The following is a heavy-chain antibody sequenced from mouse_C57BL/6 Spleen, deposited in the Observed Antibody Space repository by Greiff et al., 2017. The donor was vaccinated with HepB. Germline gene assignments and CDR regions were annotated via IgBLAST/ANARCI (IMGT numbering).Heavy chain of an antibody. CDR1: GYTFTSYW. V-gene: IGHV1-50*01. CDR3: ARGGDYYGSRQYFDV. Sequence: VQLQQPGAELVKPGASVKLSCKASGYTFTSYWMQWVKQRPGQGLEWIGEIDPSDSYTNYYQKFKGKATLTVDTSSSTAYMQLSSLTSEDSAVYYCARGGDYYGSRQYFDVWGTGTTVTVSS. J-gene: IGHJ1*03. D-gene: IGHD1-1*01. CDR2: IDPSDSYT.